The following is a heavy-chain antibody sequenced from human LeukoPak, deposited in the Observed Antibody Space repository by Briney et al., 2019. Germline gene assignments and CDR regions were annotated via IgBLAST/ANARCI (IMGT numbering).Heavy chain of an antibody. CDR2: VYYTGVT. Sequence: PSETLSLTCTVSGGYIITSGHYWGWIRQPPGKGLEWIGSVYYTGVTSTNPFFRSRMSISVDTSKNQLSLNLPSVTAADAAVHYCSRERSSSGGHNWFDPWGQGTLVTVSS. D-gene: IGHD4-23*01. CDR3: SRERSSSGGHNWFDP. V-gene: IGHV4-39*07. CDR1: GGYIITSGHY. J-gene: IGHJ5*02.